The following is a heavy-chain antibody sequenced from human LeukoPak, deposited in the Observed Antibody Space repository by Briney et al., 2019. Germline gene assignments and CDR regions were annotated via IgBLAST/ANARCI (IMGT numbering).Heavy chain of an antibody. J-gene: IGHJ4*02. CDR3: ARGGYSSGWYVVY. CDR2: ISSSSSYT. Sequence: GGSLRLSCAASGFTFSDYYMSWIRQAPGKGLEWVSYISSSSSYTNYADSVKGRFTISRDNAKNSLYLQMNSLRAEDTAVYYRARGGYSSGWYVVYWGQGTLVTVSS. CDR1: GFTFSDYY. D-gene: IGHD6-19*01. V-gene: IGHV3-11*06.